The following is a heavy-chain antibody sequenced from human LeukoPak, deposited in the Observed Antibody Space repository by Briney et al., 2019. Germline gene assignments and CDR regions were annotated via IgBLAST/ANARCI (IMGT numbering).Heavy chain of an antibody. CDR2: IFYSGST. CDR3: ARDVPLTTVPFDY. J-gene: IGHJ4*02. Sequence: SETLSLTCTVSGGSISSSSYYWGWIRQPPGKGLEWIGNIFYSGSTYYSPSVKSRVTISLDTSRNQFSLKLNSVTAADTAVYYCARDVPLTTVPFDYWGQGTLVTVSS. V-gene: IGHV4-39*07. D-gene: IGHD4-17*01. CDR1: GGSISSSSYY.